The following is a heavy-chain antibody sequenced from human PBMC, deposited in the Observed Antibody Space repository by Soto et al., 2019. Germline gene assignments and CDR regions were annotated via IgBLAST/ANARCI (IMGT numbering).Heavy chain of an antibody. CDR3: ASGIQLWLRRINNGYSG. D-gene: IGHD5-18*01. J-gene: IGHJ4*02. V-gene: IGHV1-69*12. CDR2: IIPMFGTA. Sequence: QVQLVQSGAEVKKPESSAKVSCKAPGGTFSTYAISWVRQAPGQGLEWMRGIIPMFGTANYAQRFQDRVTITADESTNTVYMELSSLRSEDTAVYFCASGIQLWLRRINNGYSGWGQGTLVTVSS. CDR1: GGTFSTYA.